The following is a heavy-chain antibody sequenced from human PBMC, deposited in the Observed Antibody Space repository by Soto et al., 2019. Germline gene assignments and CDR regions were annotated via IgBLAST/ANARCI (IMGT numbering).Heavy chain of an antibody. CDR3: AGTTSLQWSYMDV. Sequence: QVQLQQSGPGLVKPSQTLSVTCAISGDSVSSNSAAWNWIRRSPSGGLEWLGRTYYRSRWYNDYAVSVRSRITMNPDTSKNQFSLHRNSVTPEDTAVYFCAGTTSLQWSYMDVWGKGTTVTVSS. D-gene: IGHD1-7*01. V-gene: IGHV6-1*01. CDR1: GDSVSSNSAA. J-gene: IGHJ6*03. CDR2: TYYRSRWYN.